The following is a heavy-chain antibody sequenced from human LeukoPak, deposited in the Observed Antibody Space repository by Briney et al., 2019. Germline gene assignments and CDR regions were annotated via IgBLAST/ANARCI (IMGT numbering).Heavy chain of an antibody. CDR1: GFTFSSYS. CDR3: ARDFPPAY. V-gene: IGHV3-48*01. J-gene: IGHJ4*02. Sequence: PGGSLRLSSAASGFTFSSYSMNWVRQAPGKGLEWVSYISSSSSTIYYADSVKGRFTISRDNAKNSLYLQMNSLRAEDTAVYYCARDFPPAYWGQGTLVTVSS. CDR2: ISSSSSTI.